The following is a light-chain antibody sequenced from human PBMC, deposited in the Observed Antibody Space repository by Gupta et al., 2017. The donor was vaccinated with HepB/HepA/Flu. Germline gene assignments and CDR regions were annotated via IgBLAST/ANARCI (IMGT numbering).Light chain of an antibody. CDR2: WAS. V-gene: IGKV4-1*01. Sequence: DIVMTQSPDSLAVSLGERATINCKSSQSVLYSSNNKNYLAWYQQKPGQPPQLLIYWASTRESGVPDRFSGSGSGTDFTLTISSLQADDVAVYYCQQYYSTPFTFGHGTKVDIK. J-gene: IGKJ3*01. CDR1: QSVLYSSNNKNY. CDR3: QQYYSTPFT.